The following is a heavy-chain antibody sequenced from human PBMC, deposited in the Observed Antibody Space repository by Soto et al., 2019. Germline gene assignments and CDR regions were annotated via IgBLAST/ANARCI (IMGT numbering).Heavy chain of an antibody. CDR2: IIPIFGTA. D-gene: IGHD2-2*01. Sequence: SVKVSCKASGGTFSSYAISWVRQAPGQGLEWMGGIIPIFGTANYAQKFQGRVTITADESTSTAYMELSSLRSEDTAVYYCARGIVVVPAADFYYYYYGMDVWG. CDR1: GGTFSSYA. CDR3: ARGIVVVPAADFYYYYYGMDV. V-gene: IGHV1-69*13. J-gene: IGHJ6*02.